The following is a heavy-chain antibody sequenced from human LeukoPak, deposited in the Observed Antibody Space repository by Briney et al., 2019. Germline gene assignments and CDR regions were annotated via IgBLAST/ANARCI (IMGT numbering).Heavy chain of an antibody. CDR2: ISGSGGST. V-gene: IGHV3-23*01. D-gene: IGHD3-22*01. Sequence: GGSLRLSCAASGFTFSSYAMSWVRQAPGKGLEWVSAISGSGGSTYYADSVKGRYTISRDNSKNTLYLQMNSLRAEDTAVYYCATTPDYYDSSGYPYWGQGTLVTVSS. CDR1: GFTFSSYA. J-gene: IGHJ4*02. CDR3: ATTPDYYDSSGYPY.